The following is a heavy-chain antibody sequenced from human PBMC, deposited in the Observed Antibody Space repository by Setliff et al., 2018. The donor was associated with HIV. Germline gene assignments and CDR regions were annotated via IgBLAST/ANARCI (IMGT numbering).Heavy chain of an antibody. D-gene: IGHD5-18*01. Sequence: SETLSLTCIVSGGSISSSSSYWGWIRQPPGKGLEWIGNIYYSGSTYYNPSLKSRVTISVDTSKNQFSLRLSSVTAADTAVYYCARTRGYTYGYIDSWGQGTLVTVS. CDR2: IYYSGST. CDR1: GGSISSSSSY. CDR3: ARTRGYTYGYIDS. V-gene: IGHV4-39*01. J-gene: IGHJ4*02.